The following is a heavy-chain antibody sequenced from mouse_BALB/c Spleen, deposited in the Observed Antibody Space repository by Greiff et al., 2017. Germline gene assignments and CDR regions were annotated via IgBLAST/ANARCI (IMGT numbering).Heavy chain of an antibody. V-gene: IGHV1-77*01. D-gene: IGHD2-10*01. CDR1: GYTFTDYY. Sequence: VQLQQSGAELARPGASVKLSCKASGYTFTDYYINWVKQRTGQGLELIGEIYPGSGNTYYNEKFKGKATLTADKSSSTAYMQLSSLTSEDSAVYFCARTYYGNYIYAMDYWGQGTSVTVSS. CDR2: IYPGSGNT. J-gene: IGHJ4*01. CDR3: ARTYYGNYIYAMDY.